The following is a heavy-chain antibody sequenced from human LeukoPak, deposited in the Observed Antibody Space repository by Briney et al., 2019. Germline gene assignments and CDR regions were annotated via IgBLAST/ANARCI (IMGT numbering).Heavy chain of an antibody. V-gene: IGHV3-48*04. J-gene: IGHJ4*02. D-gene: IGHD5-12*01. Sequence: GGSLRLSCAASGFTFSSYGMNWVRQAPGKGLEWVSYISSSGSTIYYADSVKGRFTISRDNAKNSLYLQMNSLRAEDTAVYYCARVVRSGYDVFDYWGQGTLVTVSS. CDR1: GFTFSSYG. CDR3: ARVVRSGYDVFDY. CDR2: ISSSGSTI.